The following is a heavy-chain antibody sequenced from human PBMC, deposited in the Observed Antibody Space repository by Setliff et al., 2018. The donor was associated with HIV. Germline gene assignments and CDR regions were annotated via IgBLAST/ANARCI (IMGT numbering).Heavy chain of an antibody. CDR3: ARATSPRPMVRGGWFDP. J-gene: IGHJ5*02. CDR1: GYSIRDGYY. CDR2: IHHSGSA. Sequence: SQTLSLTCAVSGYSIRDGYYWGWIRQPPGKGPEWIGSIHHSGSAHFNPSLKSRVAMSVDTSENQFSLTLSSVTAADTAVYYCARATSPRPMVRGGWFDPWGQGALVTVSS. D-gene: IGHD3-16*01. V-gene: IGHV4-38-2*01.